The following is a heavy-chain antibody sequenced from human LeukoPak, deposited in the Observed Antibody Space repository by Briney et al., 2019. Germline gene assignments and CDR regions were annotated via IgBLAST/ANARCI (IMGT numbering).Heavy chain of an antibody. CDR1: GFTFSSYS. V-gene: IGHV3-48*02. CDR3: ARERVGSSSWYGNWFDP. CDR2: ISSSSTI. J-gene: IGHJ5*02. Sequence: GGSLRLSCAASGFTFSSYSMNWVRQAPGKGLEWVSYISSSSTIYYADSVKGRFTISRDNAKNSLYLQMNSLRDEDTAVYYCARERVGSSSWYGNWFDPWGQGTLVTVSS. D-gene: IGHD6-13*01.